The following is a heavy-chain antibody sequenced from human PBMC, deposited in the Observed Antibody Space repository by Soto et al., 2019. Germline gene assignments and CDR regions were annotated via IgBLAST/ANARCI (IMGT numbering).Heavy chain of an antibody. CDR2: ISSDGSNK. V-gene: IGHV3-30*18. J-gene: IGHJ4*02. Sequence: QVQLVESGGGVVQPGRSLSLSCAASGFTFRNYVMHWVRQAPGKGLEWVAVISSDGSNKYYADSVKGRFTISRYNSKNTLYLQMNSLRSEDTAVYYCTKDRATHRNYWGQGTLVTVSS. D-gene: IGHD5-12*01. CDR3: TKDRATHRNY. CDR1: GFTFRNYV.